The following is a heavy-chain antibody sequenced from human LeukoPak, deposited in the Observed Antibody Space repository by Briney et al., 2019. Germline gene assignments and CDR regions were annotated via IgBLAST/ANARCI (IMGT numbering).Heavy chain of an antibody. CDR2: IYYSGST. CDR3: ARPQPYDSSGSFDY. D-gene: IGHD3-22*01. CDR1: GGSISSSSYC. Sequence: SETLSLTCTVSGGSISSSSYCWGWIRQPPGKGLEWIGSIYYSGSTYYNPSLKSRVTISVDTSKNQFSLKLSSVTAADTAVYHCARPQPYDSSGSFDYWGQGTLVTVSS. V-gene: IGHV4-39*01. J-gene: IGHJ4*02.